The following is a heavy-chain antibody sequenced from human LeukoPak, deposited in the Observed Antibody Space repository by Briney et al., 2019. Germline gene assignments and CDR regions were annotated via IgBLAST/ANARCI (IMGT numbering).Heavy chain of an antibody. Sequence: PGLSLRLSCAASGFTFSTYAMSWVRQTPEKGLEWVSAISGSGESTYYAASVKGRFTISRDNSKNTLYLQMNSLRAEGTAVYYCAKKSKIVVLSGAIPFDSWGQGTLVTVSS. J-gene: IGHJ4*02. D-gene: IGHD2-2*02. V-gene: IGHV3-23*01. CDR2: ISGSGEST. CDR1: GFTFSTYA. CDR3: AKKSKIVVLSGAIPFDS.